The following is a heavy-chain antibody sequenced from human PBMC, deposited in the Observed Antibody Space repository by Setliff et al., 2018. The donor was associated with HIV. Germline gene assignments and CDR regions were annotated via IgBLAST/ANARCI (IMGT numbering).Heavy chain of an antibody. CDR3: AGGRFSSSWYFNWFDP. D-gene: IGHD6-13*01. V-gene: IGHV1-3*01. J-gene: IGHJ5*02. CDR2: INAGNGNT. CDR1: GYTFTSHT. Sequence: ASVKVSCKTSGYTFTSHTIHWVRQAPGQGLEWMGWINAGNGNTKYSQKFQGRVTITRDTSASTAYMELSSLRSEDTAVYYCAGGRFSSSWYFNWFDPWGQGTLVTVSS.